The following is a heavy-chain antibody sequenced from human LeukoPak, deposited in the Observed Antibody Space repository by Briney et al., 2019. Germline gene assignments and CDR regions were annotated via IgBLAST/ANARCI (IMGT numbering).Heavy chain of an antibody. CDR2: ITASGATT. D-gene: IGHD6-25*01. V-gene: IGHV3-23*01. CDR1: GFTFSAHH. Sequence: GGSLRLSCATSGFTFSAHHMNWVRQAPGKGLEWVSGITASGATTYYADSVKGRFTISRDSSQSTLYLQMNSLRAEDTAVYYCARAEAAGDNRGGYYYFYMDLWGKGTTVTVSS. J-gene: IGHJ6*03. CDR3: ARAEAAGDNRGGYYYFYMDL.